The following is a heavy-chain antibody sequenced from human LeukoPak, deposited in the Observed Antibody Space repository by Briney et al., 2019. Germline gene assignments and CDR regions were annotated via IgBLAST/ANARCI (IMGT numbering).Heavy chain of an antibody. V-gene: IGHV1-18*01. CDR3: ASSGSGYDPYYFDY. J-gene: IGHJ4*02. CDR2: ISAYNGNT. D-gene: IGHD5-12*01. Sequence: ASVKVSCKASGYTFTSYGISWVRQAPGQGLEWMGWISAYNGNTNYAQKLQGRVTMTTDTSTSTAYMELRSLRSDDTAAYYCASSGSGYDPYYFDYWGQGTLVTVSS. CDR1: GYTFTSYG.